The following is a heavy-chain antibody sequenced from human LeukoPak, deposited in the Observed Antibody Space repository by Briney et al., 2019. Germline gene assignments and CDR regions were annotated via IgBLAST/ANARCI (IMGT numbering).Heavy chain of an antibody. V-gene: IGHV1-69*04. J-gene: IGHJ3*02. CDR2: IIPILGIA. CDR1: GGTFSSYT. CDR3: AREAPCTSCSADAFDI. D-gene: IGHD2-2*01. Sequence: SVKVSCKASGGTFSSYTISWVRQAPGQGLEWMGRIIPILGIANYAQKFQGRVTITADKSTSTAYMELSSLRSEDTAVYYCAREAPCTSCSADAFDIWGHGTMVTVSS.